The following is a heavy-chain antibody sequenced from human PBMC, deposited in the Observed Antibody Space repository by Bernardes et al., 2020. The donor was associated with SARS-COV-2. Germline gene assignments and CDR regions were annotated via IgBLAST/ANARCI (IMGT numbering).Heavy chain of an antibody. CDR2: FDPEDGET. CDR1: GYTLTALS. V-gene: IGHV1-24*01. J-gene: IGHJ6*02. CDR3: ATDLRWSGYYPRPLYYYYYGMDV. Sequence: ASVKVSCKVSGYTLTALSMHWVRQAPGKGLEWMGGFDPEDGETIYAQKFQGRVTMTEDTSTDTAYMELSSLRSEDTAVYYCATDLRWSGYYPRPLYYYYYGMDVWGQGTTVTVSS. D-gene: IGHD3-3*01.